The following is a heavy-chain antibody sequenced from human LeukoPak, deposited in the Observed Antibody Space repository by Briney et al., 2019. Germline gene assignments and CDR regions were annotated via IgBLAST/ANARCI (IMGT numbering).Heavy chain of an antibody. V-gene: IGHV3-23*01. CDR1: GFTFSSYA. CDR2: ISGSGGST. CDR3: AKAVGSRYSSGWYFDY. J-gene: IGHJ4*02. Sequence: PGGSLRLSCAASGFTFSSYAMSWVRQAPEKGLEWVSAISGSGGSTYYADSVKGRFTISRDNSKNTLYLQMNSLRAEDTAVYYCAKAVGSRYSSGWYFDYWGQGTLVTVSS. D-gene: IGHD6-19*01.